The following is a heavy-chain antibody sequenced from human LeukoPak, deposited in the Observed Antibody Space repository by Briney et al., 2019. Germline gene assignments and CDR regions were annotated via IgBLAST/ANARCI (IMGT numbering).Heavy chain of an antibody. J-gene: IGHJ1*01. CDR3: ARVAYGDHQYFHH. CDR2: IKSETDGGTR. D-gene: IGHD4-17*01. Sequence: GGSLTLSCAASGFTFSDAWMGWVRQAPGRGLEWVGRIKSETDGGTRDYAAPVKGRFTISRDHSKNTLYLQMSSLRAEDTAVYYCARVAYGDHQYFHHWGQGTLVTVSS. V-gene: IGHV3-15*01. CDR1: GFTFSDAW.